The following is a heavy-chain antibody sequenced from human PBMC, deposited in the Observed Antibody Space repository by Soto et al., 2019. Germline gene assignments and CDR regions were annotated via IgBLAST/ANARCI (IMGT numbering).Heavy chain of an antibody. CDR3: ARGLNILTGSTAYYYGMDV. D-gene: IGHD3-9*01. CDR2: INHSGST. CDR1: GGSISNGGYY. Sequence: SETLSLTCTVSGGSISNGGYYWSWIRQPPGKGLEWIGEINHSGSTTYNPSLKSRVTISVDTSKNQFSLKLSSVTAADTAVYYCARGLNILTGSTAYYYGMDVWGQGTTVTVSS. V-gene: IGHV4-34*01. J-gene: IGHJ6*02.